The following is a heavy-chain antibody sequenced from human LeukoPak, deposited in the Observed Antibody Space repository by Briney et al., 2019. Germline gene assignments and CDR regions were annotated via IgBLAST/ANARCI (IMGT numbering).Heavy chain of an antibody. V-gene: IGHV3-7*02. Sequence: GGSLRLSCAASGFTFSNYWMTWVRQAPGKGLEWVANIKEDGSEIYYVDSVKGRFTISRDNAKKSLYLQMNSLRAEDTAVYYCAKRASGSGTSLYYFDYWGQGTLVTVSS. CDR1: GFTFSNYW. CDR2: IKEDGSEI. J-gene: IGHJ4*02. CDR3: AKRASGSGTSLYYFDY. D-gene: IGHD3-10*01.